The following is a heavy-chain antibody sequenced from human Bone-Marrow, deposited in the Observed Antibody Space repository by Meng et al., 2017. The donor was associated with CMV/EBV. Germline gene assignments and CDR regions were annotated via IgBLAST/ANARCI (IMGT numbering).Heavy chain of an antibody. J-gene: IGHJ5*02. Sequence: TVSSSYMSWVRQAPGKGVEWVSVIYSGGSTYYADSVKGRFNISRDNSKNTLYLQMNSLRAEDTAVYYCARVGGYCSSTSCYRGDWFDPWGQGTLVTVSS. CDR2: IYSGGST. D-gene: IGHD2-2*02. CDR1: TVSSSY. CDR3: ARVGGYCSSTSCYRGDWFDP. V-gene: IGHV3-53*01.